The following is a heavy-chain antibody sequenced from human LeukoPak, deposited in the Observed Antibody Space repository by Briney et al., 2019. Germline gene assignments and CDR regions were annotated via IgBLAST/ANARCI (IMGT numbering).Heavy chain of an antibody. CDR1: GFTFTNAW. J-gene: IGHJ4*02. D-gene: IGHD3-10*01. CDR3: TTARNMVRGVIPLDY. V-gene: IGHV3-15*01. Sequence: GGSLRLSCAASGFTFTNAWMSWVRQAPGKGLEWVGRIKSKIDGGTTDYAAPVKGRFTISRDDSKNTLYLQMNSLKTGDTAVYYCTTARNMVRGVIPLDYWGQGTLVTVSS. CDR2: IKSKIDGGTT.